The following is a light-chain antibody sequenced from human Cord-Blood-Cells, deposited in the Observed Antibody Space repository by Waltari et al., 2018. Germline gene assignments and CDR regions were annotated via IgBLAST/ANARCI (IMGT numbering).Light chain of an antibody. CDR1: QSVSSSY. CDR2: GAS. V-gene: IGKV3-20*01. J-gene: IGKJ1*01. CDR3: QQYGSSPVT. Sequence: EIVLTQSPGPLSLSPGERATLSCRASQSVSSSYLAWYQQKPGQAPRLLIYGASSRATGIPDRFSGSGSGTDFNLTISRLEPEDFAVNYCQQYGSSPVTFGQGTKVEIK.